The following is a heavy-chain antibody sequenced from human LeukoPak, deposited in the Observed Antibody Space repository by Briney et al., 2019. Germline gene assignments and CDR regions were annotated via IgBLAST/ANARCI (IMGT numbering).Heavy chain of an antibody. Sequence: SGPTLVKPPQTLTLTCTFSGFSLSTNAVGVGWIRQPPGKALEWLALIFWDDDNRYSPSLKSRLTITKDTSRNQVVLTMTNMDPVDTATYYCAHRGSGSFLFDFWGQGALVTVSS. J-gene: IGHJ4*02. D-gene: IGHD3-10*01. CDR1: GFSLSTNAVG. CDR3: AHRGSGSFLFDF. CDR2: IFWDDDN. V-gene: IGHV2-5*02.